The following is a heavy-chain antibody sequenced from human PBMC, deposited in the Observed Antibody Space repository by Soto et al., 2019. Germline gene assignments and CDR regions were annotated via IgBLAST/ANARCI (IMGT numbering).Heavy chain of an antibody. D-gene: IGHD3-10*01. V-gene: IGHV3-21*06. J-gene: IGHJ6*03. Sequence: QLVESGGGLVKPGGSLRLSCATSGFPFSSYNMNWVRQAPGKGLQWVSSISSTSRYIYYADSVKGRFTISRDNANNSLYLQMDSLRAEDTAVYYCARAGVLSFGEVLNVHYIDVCGKGTTVAVSS. CDR2: ISSTSRYI. CDR3: ARAGVLSFGEVLNVHYIDV. CDR1: GFPFSSYN.